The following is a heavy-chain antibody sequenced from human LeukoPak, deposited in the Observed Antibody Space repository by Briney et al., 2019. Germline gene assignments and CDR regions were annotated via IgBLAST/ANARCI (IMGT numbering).Heavy chain of an antibody. D-gene: IGHD6-19*01. CDR1: GGSISSSDYY. CDR3: ARHGQWPDGYYYYYMDV. V-gene: IGHV4-30-4*01. CDR2: VYYRGNS. Sequence: SQTLSLTCSVSGGSISSSDYYWSWVRQPPGKGLEWIGYVYYRGNSYYNPSLRSRVSISVDTSKNQFSLKLSSVTAADTAVYYCARHGQWPDGYYYYYMDVWGKGTTVTVSS. J-gene: IGHJ6*03.